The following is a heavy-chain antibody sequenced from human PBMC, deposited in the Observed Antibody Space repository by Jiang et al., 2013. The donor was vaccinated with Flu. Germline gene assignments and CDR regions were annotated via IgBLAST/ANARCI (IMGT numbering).Heavy chain of an antibody. CDR2: INPNSGAT. J-gene: IGHJ3*02. V-gene: IGHV1-2*04. CDR1: GYTFSAYY. D-gene: IGHD1-1*01. Sequence: SGYTFSAYYIHWVRQAPGQGLEWMGWINPNSGATSYAQKFQDWVTMTRDTSINTAYMELRRLRSDDTAVYYCARVRTGTGAFDIWGQGTMVTVSS. CDR3: ARVRTGTGAFDI.